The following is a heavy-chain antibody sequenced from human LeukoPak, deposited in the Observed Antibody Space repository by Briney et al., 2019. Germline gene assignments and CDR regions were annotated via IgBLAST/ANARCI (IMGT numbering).Heavy chain of an antibody. CDR2: ISYNGRDK. J-gene: IGHJ5*02. CDR1: GFTFTSYG. D-gene: IGHD5-12*01. V-gene: IGHV3-30*19. CDR3: ARDRDYDWDWIDP. Sequence: GRSLRLSCATSGFTFTSYGMHWVRQAPGKGLEWVAVISYNGRDKYYADSVKGRFTISRDTLKNTLYLQMTSLRVEDTAMYYCARDRDYDWDWIDPWGQGTLVTVSS.